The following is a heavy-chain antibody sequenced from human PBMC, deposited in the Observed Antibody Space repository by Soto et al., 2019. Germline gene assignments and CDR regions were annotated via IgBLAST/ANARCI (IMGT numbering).Heavy chain of an antibody. J-gene: IGHJ6*02. D-gene: IGHD2-15*01. CDR2: IVVGSGNT. CDR1: GFTFTSSA. CDR3: ARPGGGYYYGMDV. Sequence: SVKVSCKASGFTFTSSAVQWVRQARGQRLEWIGWIVVGSGNTNYAQKFQERVTITRDTSASTAYMELSSLRSEDTAVYYCARPGGGYYYGMDVWGQGTTVTVSS. V-gene: IGHV1-58*01.